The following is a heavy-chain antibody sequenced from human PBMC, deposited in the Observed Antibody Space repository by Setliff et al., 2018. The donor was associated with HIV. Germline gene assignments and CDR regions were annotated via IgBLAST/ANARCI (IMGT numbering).Heavy chain of an antibody. D-gene: IGHD5-12*01. CDR3: AKPLSRGHSGSFGDF. CDR1: GFSFTNAW. V-gene: IGHV3-33*06. Sequence: GESPRLSCAGSGFSFTNAWMDWVRQAPGKGLEWVALIWYDASKSLYVDSVKGRFTISRDNRNDTLYLQTSGLKFEDTAVYYCAKPLSRGHSGSFGDFWGQGSLVTVSS. J-gene: IGHJ4*02. CDR2: IWYDASKS.